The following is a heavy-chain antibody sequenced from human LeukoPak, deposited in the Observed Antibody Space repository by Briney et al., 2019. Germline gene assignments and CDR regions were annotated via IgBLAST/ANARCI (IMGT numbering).Heavy chain of an antibody. J-gene: IGHJ4*02. CDR3: ARESSTTSIDY. V-gene: IGHV4-4*07. CDR1: GASISSYY. Sequence: SETLSLTCTVSGASISSYYWSWIRQPAGKGPEWIGRIYTCGSTDYNPSLRSRVTMSVDTSKNQFSLKLSSVTAADTAVYYCARESSTTSIDYWGQGTLVTVSS. CDR2: IYTCGST. D-gene: IGHD2-2*01.